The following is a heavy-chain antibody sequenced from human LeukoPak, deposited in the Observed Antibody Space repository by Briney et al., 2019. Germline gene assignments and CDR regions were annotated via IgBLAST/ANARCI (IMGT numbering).Heavy chain of an antibody. Sequence: GASVKVSCKASGYTFTSYDINWVRQATGQGRKWMGWMNPNSGNTGYAQKFQGRVTMTRNTSISTAYMELSSLRSEDTAVYYCARGGFYGGDNWFDPWGQGTLVTVSS. V-gene: IGHV1-8*01. CDR2: MNPNSGNT. J-gene: IGHJ5*02. CDR1: GYTFTSYD. CDR3: ARGGFYGGDNWFDP. D-gene: IGHD4-23*01.